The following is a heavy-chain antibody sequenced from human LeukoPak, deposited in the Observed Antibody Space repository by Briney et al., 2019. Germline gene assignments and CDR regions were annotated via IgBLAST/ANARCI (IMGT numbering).Heavy chain of an antibody. CDR2: IIPIFGTA. J-gene: IGHJ4*02. Sequence: SVKVSCKASGGTFSSYAISWVRQAPGQGLEWMGGIIPIFGTANYAQKFQGRATITADESTSTAYMELSSLRSEDTAVYYCARTGLYGDYPFDYWGQGTLVTVSS. V-gene: IGHV1-69*01. CDR3: ARTGLYGDYPFDY. CDR1: GGTFSSYA. D-gene: IGHD4-17*01.